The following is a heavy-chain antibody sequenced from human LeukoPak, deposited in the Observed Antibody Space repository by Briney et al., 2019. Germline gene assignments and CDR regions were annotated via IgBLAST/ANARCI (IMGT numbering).Heavy chain of an antibody. CDR3: ARLLGSGTYYNGIDY. CDR2: IYPSDSDT. V-gene: IGHV5-51*01. Sequence: GESLKISCKGSGYSFTSYWIGWVRQMPGKGLEWMGIIYPSDSDTTYSPSFQGQVTISADKSISTAYLQWSSLKASDTAIYYCARLLGSGTYYNGIDYWGQGTLVTVSS. CDR1: GYSFTSYW. J-gene: IGHJ4*02. D-gene: IGHD3-10*01.